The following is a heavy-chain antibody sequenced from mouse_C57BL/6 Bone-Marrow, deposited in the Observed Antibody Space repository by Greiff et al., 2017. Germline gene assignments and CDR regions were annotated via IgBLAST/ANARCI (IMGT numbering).Heavy chain of an antibody. CDR3: ARDRRGDYFDY. CDR2: ISDGGSYT. D-gene: IGHD3-1*01. J-gene: IGHJ2*01. Sequence: EVQGVESGGGLVKPGGSLKLSCAASGFTFSSYAMSWVRQTPGKRLEWVATISDGGSYTYYPDNVKGRFTISRDNAKNNLYLQMSHLKSEDTAMYYCARDRRGDYFDYWGQGTTLTVSS. V-gene: IGHV5-4*01. CDR1: GFTFSSYA.